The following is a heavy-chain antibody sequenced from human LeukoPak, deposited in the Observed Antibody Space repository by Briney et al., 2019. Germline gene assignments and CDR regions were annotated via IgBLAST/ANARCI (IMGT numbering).Heavy chain of an antibody. CDR1: GGSISSYY. Sequence: KASETLSLTCTVSGGSISSYYWSWIRQPAGKGLEWIGRIYTSGSTNYNPSLKSRVTMSVDTSKNQFSLKLSSVTAADTAVYYCARGQAIFGVVNWFDPWGQGTLVTVSS. V-gene: IGHV4-4*07. D-gene: IGHD3-3*01. CDR3: ARGQAIFGVVNWFDP. CDR2: IYTSGST. J-gene: IGHJ5*02.